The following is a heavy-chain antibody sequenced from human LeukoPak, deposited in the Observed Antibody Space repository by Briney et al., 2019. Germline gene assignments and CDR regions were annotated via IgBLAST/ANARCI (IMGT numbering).Heavy chain of an antibody. D-gene: IGHD6-6*01. J-gene: IGHJ6*02. Sequence: GESLKISCKGSGYSFTSYWIGWVRQMPGKGLEWMGIIYPGDSDTRYSPSFQGQVTISADKSISTAYLQWSSLKASDTAMYYCARHQYSSSSSQPHYYYYGMDVWGQGTTVTVSS. CDR3: ARHQYSSSSSQPHYYYYGMDV. CDR2: IYPGDSDT. CDR1: GYSFTSYW. V-gene: IGHV5-51*01.